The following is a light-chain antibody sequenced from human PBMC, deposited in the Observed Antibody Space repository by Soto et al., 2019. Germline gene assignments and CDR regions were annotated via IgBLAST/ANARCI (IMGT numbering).Light chain of an antibody. CDR2: GAS. J-gene: IGKJ1*01. V-gene: IGKV1-39*01. CDR1: QGVRSY. Sequence: IQLTQSPSSLSASVGDRVTITCRASQGVRSYLAWFQQRPGKAPKLLIFGASTLQSGVPSRFSGSGSGTDFTLTISSLQPEDFATYSCQQTYTTPETFGQGTKVDIK. CDR3: QQTYTTPET.